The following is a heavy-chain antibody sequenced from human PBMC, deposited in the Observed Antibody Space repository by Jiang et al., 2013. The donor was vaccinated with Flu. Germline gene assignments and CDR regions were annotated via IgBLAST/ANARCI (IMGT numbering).Heavy chain of an antibody. CDR3: ARQLLQFDY. CDR2: INHSGST. V-gene: IGHV4-34*01. Sequence: KPSETLSLTCAVYGGSFSGYYWSWIRQPPGKGLEWIGEINHSGSTNYNPSLKSRVTISVDTSKNQFSLKLSSVTAADTAVYYCARQLLQFDYWGQGTLVTVSS. D-gene: IGHD2-2*01. J-gene: IGHJ4*02. CDR1: GGSFSGYY.